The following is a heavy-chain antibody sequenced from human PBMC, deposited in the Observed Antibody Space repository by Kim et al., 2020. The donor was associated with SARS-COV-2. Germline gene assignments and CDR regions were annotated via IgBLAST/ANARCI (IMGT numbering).Heavy chain of an antibody. D-gene: IGHD4-17*01. CDR1: GYSFTSYW. CDR3: AGQANYGDYYYYYYGMDV. CDR2: IYPGDSDT. J-gene: IGHJ6*02. Sequence: GESLKISCKGSGYSFTSYWIGWVRQMPGKGLEWMGIIYPGDSDTRYSPSFQGQVTISADKSISTAYLQWSSLKASDTAMYYCAGQANYGDYYYYYYGMDVWGQGTTVTVSS. V-gene: IGHV5-51*01.